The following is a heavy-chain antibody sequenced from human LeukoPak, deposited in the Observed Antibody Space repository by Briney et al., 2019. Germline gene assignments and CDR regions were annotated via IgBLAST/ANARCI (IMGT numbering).Heavy chain of an antibody. Sequence: SQTLSLTCTVSGGSISSGGYYWSWIRQHPGKGLEWIGYIYYSGSTYYNPSLKSRVTISVDTSKNQFSLKLSSVTAADTAVYYCARVSVPAAIPYYYYMDVWVKGTTVTVSS. CDR3: ARVSVPAAIPYYYYMDV. V-gene: IGHV4-31*03. J-gene: IGHJ6*03. CDR1: GGSISSGGYY. CDR2: IYYSGST. D-gene: IGHD2-2*02.